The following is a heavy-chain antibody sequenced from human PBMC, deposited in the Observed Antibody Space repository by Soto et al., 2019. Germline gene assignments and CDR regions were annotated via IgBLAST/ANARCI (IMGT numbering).Heavy chain of an antibody. Sequence: QVQLVESGGGVVQPGRSLRLSCAASGFTFSSYGMHWVRQAPGKGLEWVAVIYSGGSTYYADSVKGRFTISRDNSKNTLYLQMNSLRAEDTAVYYCARRAVAGTYFDYWGQGTLVTVSS. V-gene: IGHV3-NL1*01. CDR2: IYSGGST. CDR1: GFTFSSYG. D-gene: IGHD6-19*01. J-gene: IGHJ4*02. CDR3: ARRAVAGTYFDY.